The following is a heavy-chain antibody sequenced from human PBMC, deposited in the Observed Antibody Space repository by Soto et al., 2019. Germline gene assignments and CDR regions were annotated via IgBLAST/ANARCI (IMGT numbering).Heavy chain of an antibody. J-gene: IGHJ4*02. V-gene: IGHV1-3*01. D-gene: IGHD3-10*01. CDR3: ARDGSGMPRVFDY. CDR2: INAGNGNT. CDR1: GYTFTSYA. Sequence: QVQLVQSGAEVKKPGASVKVSCKASGYTFTSYAMHWVRQAPGQRLEWMGWINAGNGNTKYSQKFQGRVTITRDSSASTAYMELSSLRSEDTAVYYCARDGSGMPRVFDYWGQGTLVTVSS.